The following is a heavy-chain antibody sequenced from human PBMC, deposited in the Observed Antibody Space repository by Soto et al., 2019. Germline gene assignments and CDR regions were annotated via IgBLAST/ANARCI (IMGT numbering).Heavy chain of an antibody. CDR2: IKPDGSEK. V-gene: IGHV3-7*03. J-gene: IGHJ4*02. D-gene: IGHD3-22*01. Sequence: GGSLRLSCATSGFTFRSYWMTWVRQAPGKGPEWVANIKPDGSEKQYVDSVKGRFTVSRDNAKKSLDLQMNSLRVEDTAVYYCVRATYFSDSSGYTRCLDYWGQGTLVTVSS. CDR3: VRATYFSDSSGYTRCLDY. CDR1: GFTFRSYW.